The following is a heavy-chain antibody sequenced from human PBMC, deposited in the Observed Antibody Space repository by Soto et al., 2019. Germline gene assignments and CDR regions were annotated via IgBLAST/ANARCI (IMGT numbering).Heavy chain of an antibody. CDR1: GYTLTELS. CDR3: ATVGGNRYYYYYYGMDV. V-gene: IGHV1-24*01. J-gene: IGHJ6*02. D-gene: IGHD2-15*01. CDR2: FDPEDGET. Sequence: GASVKVSCKVSGYTLTELSMHWVRQAPGKGLEWMGGFDPEDGETIYAQKFQGRVTMTEDTSTDTAYMELSSLRSEDTAVYYCATVGGNRYYYYYYGMDVWGQGTTVTVSS.